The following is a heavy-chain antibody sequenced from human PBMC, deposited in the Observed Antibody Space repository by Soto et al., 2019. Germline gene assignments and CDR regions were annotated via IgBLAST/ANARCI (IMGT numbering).Heavy chain of an antibody. CDR2: ISRSGGTT. J-gene: IGHJ6*02. CDR3: ASQPGRYSSSWREYYYYYGMDV. D-gene: IGHD6-13*01. CDR1: GFTFNNYS. V-gene: IGHV3-23*01. Sequence: LILSCASSGFTFNNYSINLVRQAPGKGLEWVSGISRSGGTTFYADSVKGRFTISRDNSKNTLFLQVSSLRSEDTAVYYCASQPGRYSSSWREYYYYYGMDVWGQRTTVTVSS.